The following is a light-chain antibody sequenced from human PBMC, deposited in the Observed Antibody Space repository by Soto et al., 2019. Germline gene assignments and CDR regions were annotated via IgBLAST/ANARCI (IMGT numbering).Light chain of an antibody. V-gene: IGKV3-15*01. Sequence: EIVMTQSPATLSVSPGERATLSCRVSQSVSSNLAWYQQKPGQAPRLLIYGASTRATGIPARFSGSGSGTEFTLTISSLQSEDFAVYYCQQYNNWLELTFGGGTKVEIK. CDR2: GAS. CDR1: QSVSSN. J-gene: IGKJ4*01. CDR3: QQYNNWLELT.